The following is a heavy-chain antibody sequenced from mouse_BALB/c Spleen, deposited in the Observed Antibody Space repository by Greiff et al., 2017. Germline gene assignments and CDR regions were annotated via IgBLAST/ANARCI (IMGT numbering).Heavy chain of an antibody. J-gene: IGHJ3*01. Sequence: VQLQQSGAELMKPGASVKISCKATGYTFSSYWIEWVKQRPGHGLEWIGEILPGSGSTNYNEKFKGKATFTADTSSNTAYMQLSSLTSEDSAVYYCARPPDRYDGAWFAYWGQGTLVTVSA. CDR2: ILPGSGST. CDR1: GYTFSSYW. V-gene: IGHV1-9*01. CDR3: ARPPDRYDGAWFAY. D-gene: IGHD2-14*01.